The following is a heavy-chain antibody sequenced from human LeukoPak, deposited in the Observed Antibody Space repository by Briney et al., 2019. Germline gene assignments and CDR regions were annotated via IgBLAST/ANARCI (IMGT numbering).Heavy chain of an antibody. CDR2: MNHSGST. Sequence: PSETLSLTCAVYGGSFSGHYWSWIRQPPGKGLEWIGEMNHSGSTNYNPSLKRRVTISVDTSKNQFSLKLRSVTAADTAVYYCARGLVWRFLLDSRRDSFDIWGQGTTITVSS. CDR1: GGSFSGHY. V-gene: IGHV4-34*01. CDR3: ARGLVWRFLLDSRRDSFDI. D-gene: IGHD3-16*01. J-gene: IGHJ3*02.